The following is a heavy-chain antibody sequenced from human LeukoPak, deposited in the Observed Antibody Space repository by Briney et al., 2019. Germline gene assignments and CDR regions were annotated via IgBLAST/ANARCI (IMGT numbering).Heavy chain of an antibody. CDR2: ISNRGNT. CDR3: ARLEGVLLVYASYYLDF. Sequence: PSESLSVTSTDPVGSINGTTNYRASTRQPPRKGLGCNARISNRGNTYYNPSLKSRLTISIDTSKKQFSLKVASVTAADTAVYYCARLEGVLLVYASYYLDFWGQGALVTVSS. V-gene: IGHV4-39*01. J-gene: IGHJ4*02. D-gene: IGHD2-8*01. CDR1: VGSINGTTNY.